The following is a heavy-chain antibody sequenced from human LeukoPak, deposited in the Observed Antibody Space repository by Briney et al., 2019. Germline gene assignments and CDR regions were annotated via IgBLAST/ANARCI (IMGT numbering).Heavy chain of an antibody. D-gene: IGHD3-10*01. CDR3: AKNHYYGSGSYYYYYGMDV. J-gene: IGHJ6*04. Sequence: GGSLRLSCAASGSTFSSYGMHWVRQAPGKGLEWVAVISYDGSNKYYADSVKGRFTISRDNSKNTLYLQMNSLRAEDTAVYYCAKNHYYGSGSYYYYYGMDVWGKGTTVTVSS. CDR2: ISYDGSNK. CDR1: GSTFSSYG. V-gene: IGHV3-30*18.